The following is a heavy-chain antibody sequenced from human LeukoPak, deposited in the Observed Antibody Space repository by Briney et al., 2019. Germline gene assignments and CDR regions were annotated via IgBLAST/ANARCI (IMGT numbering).Heavy chain of an antibody. Sequence: SETLSLTCAVYGGSFSGYYWSWIRQPPGKGLEWVGEINHSGSTNYNPSLKSRVAISVDTSKNQFSLKLSSVTAADTAVYYCARHFTIFGVVIPYYFDYWGQGTLVTVSS. CDR2: INHSGST. D-gene: IGHD3-3*01. V-gene: IGHV4-34*01. CDR3: ARHFTIFGVVIPYYFDY. CDR1: GGSFSGYY. J-gene: IGHJ4*02.